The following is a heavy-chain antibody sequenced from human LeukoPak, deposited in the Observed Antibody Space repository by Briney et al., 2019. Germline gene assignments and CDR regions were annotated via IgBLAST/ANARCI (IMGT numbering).Heavy chain of an antibody. Sequence: ASETLSLTCTVSGGSISSYYWSWIRQPPGKGLEWIGYIYYSGSTYYNPSLKSRVTISVDTSKNQFSLKLSSVTAADTAVYYCARHGGLRFRWFDPWGQGTLVTVSS. CDR1: GGSISSYY. V-gene: IGHV4-59*04. CDR2: IYYSGST. D-gene: IGHD3-16*01. J-gene: IGHJ5*02. CDR3: ARHGGLRFRWFDP.